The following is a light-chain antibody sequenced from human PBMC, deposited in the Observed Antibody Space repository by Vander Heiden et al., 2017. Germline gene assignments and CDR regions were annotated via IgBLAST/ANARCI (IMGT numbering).Light chain of an antibody. CDR3: SSYAGSNIYNYV. V-gene: IGLV2-8*01. J-gene: IGLJ1*01. CDR1: NSDVGAYKY. Sequence: QSALTQPPSASASPGQSVTTSSSGTNSDVGAYKYVSWYQQHPGKAPKLIIYEVAKRPSRVPDRFSGSKSGNTASLTVSGLLAEDEADYYCSSYAGSNIYNYVFGTGTKVTVL. CDR2: EVA.